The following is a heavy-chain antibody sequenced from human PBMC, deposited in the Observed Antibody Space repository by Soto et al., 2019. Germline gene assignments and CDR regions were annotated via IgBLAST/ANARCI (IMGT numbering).Heavy chain of an antibody. Sequence: GGSLRLSCAASGFTFSNYWMHWVRQSPGKGLEWVGRIKSKTDGGTTDYAAPVKGRFTISRDDSKNTLYLQMNSLKTEDTAVYYWTKEVRIAVAGDYYYYGMDVWGQGTTVTVSS. D-gene: IGHD6-13*01. CDR2: IKSKTDGGTT. J-gene: IGHJ6*02. V-gene: IGHV3-15*01. CDR1: GFTFSNYW. CDR3: TKEVRIAVAGDYYYYGMDV.